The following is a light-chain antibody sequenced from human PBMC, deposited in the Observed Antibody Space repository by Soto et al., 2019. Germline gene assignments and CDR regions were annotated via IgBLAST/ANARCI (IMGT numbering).Light chain of an antibody. CDR2: TAS. V-gene: IGKV3-15*01. CDR3: PQFRNWPWT. Sequence: EIVLTQSPGTLSVSPGDRVTLPCRASQSISINLAWYQHKPGQAPRLLMQTASSRASGVPARISGSGSGTEFTLTISSLQSEDFAVYYCPQFRNWPWTFGQGTKV. CDR1: QSISIN. J-gene: IGKJ1*01.